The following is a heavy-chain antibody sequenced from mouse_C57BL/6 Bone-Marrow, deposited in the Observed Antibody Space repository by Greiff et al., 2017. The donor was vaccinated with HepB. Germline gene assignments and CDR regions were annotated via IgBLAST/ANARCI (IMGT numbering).Heavy chain of an antibody. V-gene: IGHV1-54*01. CDR3: ARSRITTVVAPYYAMDY. D-gene: IGHD1-1*01. CDR2: INPGSGGT. Sequence: VQVVESGAELVRPGTSVKVSCKASGYAFTNYLIEWVKQRPGQGLEWIGVINPGSGGTNYNEKFKGKATLTADKSSSTAYMQLSSLTSEDSAVYFCARSRITTVVAPYYAMDYWGQGTSVTVSS. CDR1: GYAFTNYL. J-gene: IGHJ4*01.